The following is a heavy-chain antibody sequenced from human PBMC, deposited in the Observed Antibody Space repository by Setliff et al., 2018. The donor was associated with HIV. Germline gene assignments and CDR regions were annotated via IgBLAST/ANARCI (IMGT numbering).Heavy chain of an antibody. CDR1: GFTFSSYG. D-gene: IGHD3-22*01. V-gene: IGHV3-30*02. CDR3: AKDMEYDTSVYYHWYFDL. J-gene: IGHJ2*01. CDR2: IRYDGSNK. Sequence: LRLSCAASGFTFSSYGMHWVLKAPGKGLEWVAFIRYDGSNKYYADSVKGRFTISRDNSKNTLHPQMNSLRAEDTALYYCAKDMEYDTSVYYHWYFDLWGRGALVTVSS.